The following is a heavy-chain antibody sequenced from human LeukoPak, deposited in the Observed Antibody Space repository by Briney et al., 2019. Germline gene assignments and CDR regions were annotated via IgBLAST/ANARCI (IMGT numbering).Heavy chain of an antibody. CDR1: GFTFGSYG. Sequence: PGGSLRLSCAASGFTFGSYGMNWVRQAPGKGLEWVSSISRDSTYTYYADSVKGRFTISRDNAKNSLYLQMNSLRAEDRSVYYCAELSITMIGGVWGEGTTVTIS. CDR2: ISRDSTYT. CDR3: AELSITMIGGV. V-gene: IGHV3-21*01. J-gene: IGHJ6*02. D-gene: IGHD3-10*02.